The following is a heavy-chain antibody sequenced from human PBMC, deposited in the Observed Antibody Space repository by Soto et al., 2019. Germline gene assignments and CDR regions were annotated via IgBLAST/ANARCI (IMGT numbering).Heavy chain of an antibody. CDR1: GFTFYYSW. Sequence: EVQLVESGGGLVQPGGSLRLTCAVYGFTFYYSWMSWVRQAPGKGLEWVANVKQEGSDKYDADSVKGRFTISRDNAKNSLYLQMNRLRAGDTGVYFCARGGGNFDHWGQGTLVTVSS. CDR3: ARGGGNFDH. V-gene: IGHV3-7*04. D-gene: IGHD3-16*01. J-gene: IGHJ4*02. CDR2: VKQEGSDK.